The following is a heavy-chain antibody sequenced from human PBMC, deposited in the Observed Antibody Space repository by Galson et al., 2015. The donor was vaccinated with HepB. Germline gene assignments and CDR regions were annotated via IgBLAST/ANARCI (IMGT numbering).Heavy chain of an antibody. CDR3: ARPRSAWYDFDF. Sequence: SLRLSCAASGFTFSSYAMNWVRQAPGKGLEWVSGLTGSSNAAHYADSVKGRFTISRDNSKNTLFLQMNSLRAEDTAVYYCARPRSAWYDFDFWGQGTLVTVSS. CDR2: LTGSSNAA. J-gene: IGHJ4*02. D-gene: IGHD6-19*01. V-gene: IGHV3-23*01. CDR1: GFTFSSYA.